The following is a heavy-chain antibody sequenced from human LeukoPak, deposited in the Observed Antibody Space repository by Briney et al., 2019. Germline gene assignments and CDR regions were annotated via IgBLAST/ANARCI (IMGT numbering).Heavy chain of an antibody. CDR3: ARDIFMDV. CDR2: ISSSSSYI. J-gene: IGHJ6*03. V-gene: IGHV3-21*01. CDR1: GYSISSGYY. Sequence: ETVSLTCTVSGYSISSGYYWGWIRQPPGKGLEWVSSISSSSSYIYYADSVKGRFTISRDNAKNSLYLQMNSLRAEDTAVYYCARDIFMDVWGKGTTVTVSS.